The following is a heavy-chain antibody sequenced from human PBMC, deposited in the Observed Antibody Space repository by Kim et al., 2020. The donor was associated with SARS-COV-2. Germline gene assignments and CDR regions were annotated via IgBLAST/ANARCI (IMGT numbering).Heavy chain of an antibody. CDR3: ARVGVGSSSWYYFDY. D-gene: IGHD6-13*01. J-gene: IGHJ4*02. Sequence: VDLVKGRFTISRDNAANSLLLQMDSLRADDTAVYYCARVGVGSSSWYYFDYWGQGMLVTVSS. V-gene: IGHV3-7*03.